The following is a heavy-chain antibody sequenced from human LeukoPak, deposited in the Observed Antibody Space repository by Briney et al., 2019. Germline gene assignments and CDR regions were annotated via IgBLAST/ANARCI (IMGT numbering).Heavy chain of an antibody. CDR1: EFTVSNNY. V-gene: IGHV3-66*04. CDR3: ARHSSSWYGYFQH. D-gene: IGHD6-13*01. J-gene: IGHJ1*01. CDR2: VYSGGST. Sequence: GSPRLSCAASEFTVSNNYMSWVCQAPGKGLEWVSVVYSGGSTHYADSVRGRFTISRDNSKNTLFLQMNSLRTEDTAVYYCARHSSSWYGYFQHWGQGTLVTVSS.